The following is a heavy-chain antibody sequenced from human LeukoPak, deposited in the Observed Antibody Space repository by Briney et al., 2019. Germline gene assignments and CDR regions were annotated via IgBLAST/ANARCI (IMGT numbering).Heavy chain of an antibody. CDR3: ARVPFGTRGTNYYYYMDV. CDR2: IYYSGST. V-gene: IGHV4-39*07. D-gene: IGHD1-14*01. Sequence: PPETLSLTCTVSGGSISSSSYCWGWIRQPPGKGLEWIGSIYYSGSTYYNPSLKSRVTISVDTSKNQFSLKLSSVTAADTAVYYCARVPFGTRGTNYYYYMDVWGKGTTVTVSS. J-gene: IGHJ6*03. CDR1: GGSISSSSYC.